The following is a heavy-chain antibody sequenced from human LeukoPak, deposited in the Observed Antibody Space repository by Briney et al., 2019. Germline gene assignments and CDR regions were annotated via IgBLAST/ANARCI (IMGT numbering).Heavy chain of an antibody. CDR1: GGSFSGYY. D-gene: IGHD6-13*01. V-gene: IGHV4-34*01. J-gene: IGHJ4*02. Sequence: SETLSLTCAVYGGSFSGYYWSWIRQPPGKGLEWIGEINHSGSTNYNPSLKSRVTISVDTSKNQFSLKLSSVTAADTAVYYCARGDSSWYSEVAFPFDYWGQGTLVTVSS. CDR3: ARGDSSWYSEVAFPFDY. CDR2: INHSGST.